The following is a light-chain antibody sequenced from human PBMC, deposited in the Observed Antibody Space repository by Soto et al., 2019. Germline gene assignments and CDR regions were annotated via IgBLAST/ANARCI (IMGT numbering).Light chain of an antibody. J-gene: IGLJ3*02. CDR3: CSYGGSYTLV. CDR2: DVT. Sequence: QSALTQPRSVSGSPGQSVTISCTGTSSDVGAYNFVSWYQHYPGKVPKLMIYDVTKRPSGVPDRFSGSKSGNTASLTISGLQAEDEGDYYCCSYGGSYTLVFGGGTKLTVL. V-gene: IGLV2-11*01. CDR1: SSDVGAYNF.